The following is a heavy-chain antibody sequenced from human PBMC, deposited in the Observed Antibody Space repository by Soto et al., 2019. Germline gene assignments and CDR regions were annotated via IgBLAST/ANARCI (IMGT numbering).Heavy chain of an antibody. V-gene: IGHV4-4*07. CDR3: SRVGCSNSKCFTRGMDV. J-gene: IGHJ6*02. CDR1: GGSISGYY. CDR2: IYSDGTT. Sequence: QMHLQESGPGLVKPSETLSLNCTVSGGSISGYYWSWVRQPAGKGLEWVGRIYSDGTTNYSPSLKRRVTMSLDTSKDKFSLHLNSVTAADTAVYYCSRVGCSNSKCFTRGMDVWGQGTTVTVSS. D-gene: IGHD2-2*01.